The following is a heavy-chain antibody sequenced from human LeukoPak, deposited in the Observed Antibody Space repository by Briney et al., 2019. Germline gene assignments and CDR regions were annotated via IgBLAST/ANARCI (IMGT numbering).Heavy chain of an antibody. CDR1: GYSISSGYY. Sequence: PSETLSLTCTVSGYSISSGYYWGWIRQPPGKGLEWIGSIYHSGRTFYNPSLKSRVTISVDTSKNQFSLKLTSVTAADTAVYYCARDLGPYYYGSGSFPGYWGQGTLVTVSS. CDR2: IYHSGRT. V-gene: IGHV4-38-2*02. D-gene: IGHD3-10*01. CDR3: ARDLGPYYYGSGSFPGY. J-gene: IGHJ4*02.